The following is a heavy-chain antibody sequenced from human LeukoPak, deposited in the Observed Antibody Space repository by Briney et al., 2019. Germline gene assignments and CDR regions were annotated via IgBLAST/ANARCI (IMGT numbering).Heavy chain of an antibody. CDR3: AKFQDDSSGYYPVDAFDI. Sequence: PGGSLRLPCAASGFMFDDYSMHWVRQAPGKGLEWVSGISWNGARIGYAASVKGRFTISRDNSKNTLYLQMNSLRAEDTAVYYCAKFQDDSSGYYPVDAFDIWGQGTMVTVSS. D-gene: IGHD3-22*01. CDR2: ISWNGARI. V-gene: IGHV3-20*04. J-gene: IGHJ3*02. CDR1: GFMFDDYS.